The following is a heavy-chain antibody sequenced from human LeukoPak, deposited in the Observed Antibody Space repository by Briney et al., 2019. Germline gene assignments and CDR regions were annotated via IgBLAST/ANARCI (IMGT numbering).Heavy chain of an antibody. CDR1: GFTFGDYA. V-gene: IGHV3-49*04. J-gene: IGHJ4*02. CDR2: IRSKAYGGTT. Sequence: GGSLRLSCTASGFTFGDYAMSWVRQAPGKGLEWVGFIRSKAYGGTTEYAASVKGRFTISRDDSKSIAYLQMNSLRAEDTAVYYCARGWWLDYWGQGTLVTVSS. D-gene: IGHD2-15*01. CDR3: ARGWWLDY.